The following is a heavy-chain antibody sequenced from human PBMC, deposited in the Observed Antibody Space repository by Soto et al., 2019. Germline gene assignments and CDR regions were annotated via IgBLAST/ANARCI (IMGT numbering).Heavy chain of an antibody. Sequence: EVQLVESGGGLVQPGGSLKLSCAASGFTFSGSAMHWVRQASGKGLEWVGRIRSKANSYATAYAASVKGRFTISRDDSKNTAYLQMNSLKTEDTAVYYCTSTGTDPPLGYWGQGTLVTVSS. D-gene: IGHD1-1*01. CDR1: GFTFSGSA. J-gene: IGHJ4*02. CDR2: IRSKANSYAT. V-gene: IGHV3-73*02. CDR3: TSTGTDPPLGY.